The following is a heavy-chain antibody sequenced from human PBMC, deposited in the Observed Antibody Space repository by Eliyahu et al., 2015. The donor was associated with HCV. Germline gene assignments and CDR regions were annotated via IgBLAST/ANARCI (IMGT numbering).Heavy chain of an antibody. J-gene: IGHJ6*01. CDR3: ASITYGDYAGDGMDV. CDR1: GFTFSSYW. CDR2: INSDGSST. Sequence: EVQLVESGGGLVQPGGSLRLSCAASGFTFSSYWMHWVRQAPGKGLVWVSRINSDGSSTSYADSVKGRFTISRDNAKNTLYLQMNSLRAEDTAVYYCASITYGDYAGDGMDVWGPRDHGHRLL. V-gene: IGHV3-74*01. D-gene: IGHD4-17*01.